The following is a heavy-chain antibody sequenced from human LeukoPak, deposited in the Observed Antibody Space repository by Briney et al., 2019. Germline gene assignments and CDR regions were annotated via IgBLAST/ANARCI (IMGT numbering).Heavy chain of an antibody. Sequence: GGSLRLSCAASGFTFSSYAMHWVRQAPGKGLEWVAVLSSDGRDKYYVDSVKGRFTISRDNSRNTLYLQMNSLRDEDTAVYYCARDLVPYGGNKRGSDAFDIWGQGTMVTVSS. CDR3: ARDLVPYGGNKRGSDAFDI. CDR1: GFTFSSYA. J-gene: IGHJ3*02. V-gene: IGHV3-30*04. D-gene: IGHD4-23*01. CDR2: LSSDGRDK.